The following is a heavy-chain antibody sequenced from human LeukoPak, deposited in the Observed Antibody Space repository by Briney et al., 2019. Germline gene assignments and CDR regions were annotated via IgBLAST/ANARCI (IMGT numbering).Heavy chain of an antibody. J-gene: IGHJ4*02. CDR3: ARVKYDYVWGSYRDIDLTDY. Sequence: SETLSLTCAVYGGSFSGYYWSWIRQPPGKGLEWIGEINHSGSTNYNPSLKSRVTISVDTSKNQFSLKLSSVTAADTAVYYCARVKYDYVWGSYRDIDLTDYWGQGTLVTVSS. V-gene: IGHV4-34*01. D-gene: IGHD3-16*02. CDR1: GGSFSGYY. CDR2: INHSGST.